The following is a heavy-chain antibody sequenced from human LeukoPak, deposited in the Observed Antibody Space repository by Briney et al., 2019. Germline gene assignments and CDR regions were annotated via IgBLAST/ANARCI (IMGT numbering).Heavy chain of an antibody. D-gene: IGHD3-10*01. J-gene: IGHJ3*02. CDR2: ISSSGSYI. Sequence: GGSLRLSCAASGFTFSSYSMNWVRQAPGKGLEWFSSISSSGSYIYYADSVKGRFTISRENAKNSLYLQMNSLRAEDTAVYYCAKDWRLLWFGNPGAFDIWGQGTMVTVSS. CDR1: GFTFSSYS. V-gene: IGHV3-21*01. CDR3: AKDWRLLWFGNPGAFDI.